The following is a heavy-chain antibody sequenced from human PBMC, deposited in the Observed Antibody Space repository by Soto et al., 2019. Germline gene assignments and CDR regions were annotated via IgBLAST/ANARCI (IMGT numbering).Heavy chain of an antibody. J-gene: IGHJ5*02. V-gene: IGHV4-39*01. CDR3: ARHPPMDGTFWFDP. CDR2: IYYSGST. Sequence: PSETLSLTCTFSDGSISISSYYWGWIRQPPGKGLEWIGSIYYSGSTYYNPSLKSRVTISVDTSKNQFSLKLSSVTAADTAVYYCARHPPMDGTFWFDPWGQGTMVTVSS. CDR1: DGSISISSYY. D-gene: IGHD6-19*01.